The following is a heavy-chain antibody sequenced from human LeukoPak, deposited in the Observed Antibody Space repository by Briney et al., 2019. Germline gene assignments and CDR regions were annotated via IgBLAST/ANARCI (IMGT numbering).Heavy chain of an antibody. CDR1: GFTFNNYA. V-gene: IGHV3-23*01. J-gene: IGHJ6*02. CDR2: ISASGDST. Sequence: GGSLRLSCAASGFTFNNYAMSWVRKAPGKGLEWVSGISASGDSTYYADSVKGRFTISRHNSKNTLYLQMNALRAGDTAIYYCAKDRGNNYGYDYYGVDVWGQGTTVTVSS. D-gene: IGHD3-10*01. CDR3: AKDRGNNYGYDYYGVDV.